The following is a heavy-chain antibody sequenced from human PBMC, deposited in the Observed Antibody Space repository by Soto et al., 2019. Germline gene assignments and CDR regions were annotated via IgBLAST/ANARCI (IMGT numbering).Heavy chain of an antibody. J-gene: IGHJ5*02. V-gene: IGHV4-59*01. CDR1: GGSITDNY. D-gene: IGHD3-3*01. CDR2: IYYTGIT. CDR3: ARALDYDFWGGRNWFDP. Sequence: SATLSLTCRVSGGSITDNYWTWIRQSPGKGLEWVGYIYYTGITNYNPSLNKRVTISLDMSKNQFSLKLDSVTAADTAVYYCARALDYDFWGGRNWFDPWGQGTLVTVSS.